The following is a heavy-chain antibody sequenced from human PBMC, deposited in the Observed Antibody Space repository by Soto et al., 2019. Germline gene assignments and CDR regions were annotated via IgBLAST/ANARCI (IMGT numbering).Heavy chain of an antibody. V-gene: IGHV3-33*01. J-gene: IGHJ6*02. Sequence: LRLSCAASGFTFSSYGMHWVRQAPGKGLEWVAVIWYDGSNKYYADSVKGRFTISRDNSKNTLYLQMNSLRAEDTAVYYCARAHRGGSYYYYYYGMDVWGQGTTVTVSS. CDR2: IWYDGSNK. CDR1: GFTFSSYG. CDR3: ARAHRGGSYYYYYYGMDV. D-gene: IGHD1-26*01.